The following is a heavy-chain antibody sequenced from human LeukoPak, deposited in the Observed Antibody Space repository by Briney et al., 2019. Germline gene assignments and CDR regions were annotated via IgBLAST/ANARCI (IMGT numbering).Heavy chain of an antibody. Sequence: QTGGSLRLSCAASGFTFSSYAMSWVRQAPGKGLEWVSAISGSGGSTYYADSVKGRFTISRDNSKNTLYLQMNSLRAEDTAVYYCAKSEVAGTRGFDYWGQGTLVTVSS. CDR2: ISGSGGST. J-gene: IGHJ4*02. V-gene: IGHV3-23*01. D-gene: IGHD6-19*01. CDR1: GFTFSSYA. CDR3: AKSEVAGTRGFDY.